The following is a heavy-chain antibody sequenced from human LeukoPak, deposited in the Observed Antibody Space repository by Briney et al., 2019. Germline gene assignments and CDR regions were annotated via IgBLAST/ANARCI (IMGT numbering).Heavy chain of an antibody. Sequence: PSETLSLTCTVSGGSISSYYWSWIRQPAGKGLEWIGRIYTSGSTNYNPSLKSRVTMSVDTSKNQFSLKLSSVTAADTAVYYCARDRSGVIRGADYYYYMDVWGKGTTVTVSS. J-gene: IGHJ6*03. V-gene: IGHV4-4*07. D-gene: IGHD1-26*01. CDR2: IYTSGST. CDR1: GGSISSYY. CDR3: ARDRSGVIRGADYYYYMDV.